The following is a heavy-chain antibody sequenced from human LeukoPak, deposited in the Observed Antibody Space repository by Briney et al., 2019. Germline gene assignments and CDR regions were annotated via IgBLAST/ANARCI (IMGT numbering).Heavy chain of an antibody. CDR1: GSMYNYY. CDR2: IHYSGST. V-gene: IGHV4-59*08. J-gene: IGHJ4*02. D-gene: IGHD1-26*01. CDR3: ARHISSGGTYAHFDY. Sequence: SETLSLTCTVSGSMYNYYWSWIRQPPGKGLEWIGYIHYSGSTNYNPSLKSRVTMSLDTSNNQVSLKLNSVTAADTAVYYCARHISSGGTYAHFDYWGQGTLVTVSS.